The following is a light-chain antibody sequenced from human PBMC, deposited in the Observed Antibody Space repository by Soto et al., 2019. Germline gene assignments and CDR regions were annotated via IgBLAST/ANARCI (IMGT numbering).Light chain of an antibody. CDR2: GNS. CDR1: NSNIGAGYD. CDR3: QSYDSSLGTYFV. V-gene: IGLV1-40*01. J-gene: IGLJ1*01. Sequence: QSVLTQPPSVSGAPGQRVTISCTGSNSNIGAGYDVHWYQQLPATAPKLLIYGNSNRPSGVPDRFSGSKSGTSASLAITGLQAEDEADYYCQSYDSSLGTYFVFGTGTKV.